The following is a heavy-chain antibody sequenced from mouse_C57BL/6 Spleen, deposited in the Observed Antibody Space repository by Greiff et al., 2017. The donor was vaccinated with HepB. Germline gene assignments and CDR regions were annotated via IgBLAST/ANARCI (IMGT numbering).Heavy chain of an antibody. D-gene: IGHD1-2*01. V-gene: IGHV14-3*01. CDR2: IDPANGNT. Sequence: EVQGVESVAELVRPGASVKLSCTASGFNIKNTYMHWVKQRPEQGLEWIGRIDPANGNTKYAPKFQGKATITADTSSNTAYLQLSSLTSEDTAIYYCARDWYGDWYFDVWGTGTTVTVSS. J-gene: IGHJ1*03. CDR3: ARDWYGDWYFDV. CDR1: GFNIKNTY.